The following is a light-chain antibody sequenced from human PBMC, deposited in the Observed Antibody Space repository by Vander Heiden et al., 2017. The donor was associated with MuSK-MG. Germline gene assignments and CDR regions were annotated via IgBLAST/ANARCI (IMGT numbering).Light chain of an antibody. Sequence: SALTQPASVSGSPGPSITISCTGTSSDVGGYNYVSWYQQHPGKAPKLMIYDVSNRPSGVSNRFSGSKSGNTASLTISGLQAEDEADYYCSSYTSSSTLVVFGGGTKLTVL. V-gene: IGLV2-14*01. CDR2: DVS. J-gene: IGLJ2*01. CDR1: SSDVGGYNY. CDR3: SSYTSSSTLVV.